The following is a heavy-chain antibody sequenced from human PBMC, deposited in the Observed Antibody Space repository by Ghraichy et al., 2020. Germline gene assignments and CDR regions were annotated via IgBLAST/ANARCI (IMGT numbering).Heavy chain of an antibody. V-gene: IGHV3-23*01. CDR3: ARWRAAFSAWFDY. J-gene: IGHJ4*02. Sequence: GGSLRLSCAASIFTFSNYVMSWVRQAPGKGLEWVSSITDNGGSTYYADSVKGRFTISRDNAKNTLYLQINSLRVEDTAVYYCARWRAAFSAWFDYWGQGTMVTVSS. CDR1: IFTFSNYV. D-gene: IGHD5-24*01. CDR2: ITDNGGST.